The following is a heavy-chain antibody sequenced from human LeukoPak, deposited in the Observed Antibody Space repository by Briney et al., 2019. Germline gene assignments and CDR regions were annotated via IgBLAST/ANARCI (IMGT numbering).Heavy chain of an antibody. J-gene: IGHJ4*02. Sequence: PGGSLRLSCAASGFTFSSYAMSWVRQAPGKGLGWVSGVRGSGDSTYYADSVKGRFTISRDNAKNSLYLQMNSLRAEDTALYFCTKDSGSFHFDYWGQGTLVTVSS. D-gene: IGHD1-26*01. V-gene: IGHV3-23*01. CDR2: VRGSGDST. CDR1: GFTFSSYA. CDR3: TKDSGSFHFDY.